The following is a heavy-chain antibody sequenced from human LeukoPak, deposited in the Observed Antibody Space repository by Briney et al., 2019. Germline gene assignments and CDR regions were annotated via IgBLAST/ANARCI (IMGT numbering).Heavy chain of an antibody. D-gene: IGHD3-3*01. Sequence: GGSLRLSCAASGFTFSSYAMHWVRQAPGKGLEWVAVISYDGSNKYYADSVKGRFTISRDNSKNTLYLQMNSLRAEDTAVYYCAKAFPDDFWSGYPVYFDYWGQGTLVTVSS. CDR2: ISYDGSNK. CDR3: AKAFPDDFWSGYPVYFDY. V-gene: IGHV3-30-3*01. J-gene: IGHJ4*02. CDR1: GFTFSSYA.